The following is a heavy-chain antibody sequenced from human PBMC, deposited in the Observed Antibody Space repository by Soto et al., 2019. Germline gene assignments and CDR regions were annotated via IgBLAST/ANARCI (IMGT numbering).Heavy chain of an antibody. J-gene: IGHJ4*02. Sequence: HPGGSLRLSCVVSGFTVNSNYMAWVRQAPGKGPEWVSSIYGGGNIFYADPVKGRFTISRDTSKNTLYLQMDNLRADDTAVYYCARYGTGFDFWGQGSQVTAPQ. V-gene: IGHV3-53*01. CDR2: IYGGGNI. D-gene: IGHD1-1*01. CDR3: ARYGTGFDF. CDR1: GFTVNSNY.